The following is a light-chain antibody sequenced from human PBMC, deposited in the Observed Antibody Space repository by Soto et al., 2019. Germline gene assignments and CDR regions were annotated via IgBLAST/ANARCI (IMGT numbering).Light chain of an antibody. CDR3: FSYAGSNTPGV. V-gene: IGLV2-11*01. CDR2: DVS. J-gene: IGLJ3*02. Sequence: QSVLTQPRSVSGSPGQSVTISCIGTSSDIGGYNYVSWYQQHPGNAPKLMIYDVSARPSGVPDRFSGSKSRNTASLTISGLQAEDEADYYCFSYAGSNTPGVFGGGTKVTVL. CDR1: SSDIGGYNY.